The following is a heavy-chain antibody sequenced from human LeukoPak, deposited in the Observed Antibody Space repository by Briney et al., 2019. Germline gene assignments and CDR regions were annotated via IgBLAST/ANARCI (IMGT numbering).Heavy chain of an antibody. J-gene: IGHJ4*02. V-gene: IGHV3-53*01. CDR1: GFTFSNTY. CDR3: ATVSEFGDYRFDS. D-gene: IGHD4-17*01. CDR2: IYTGGKT. Sequence: GGSLRLSCAASGFTFSNTYMTWVRQAPGKGLEWVSLIYTGGKTYYADSVKGRFTISRDNSRNSLFLQISSLRAEDTAVYYCATVSEFGDYRFDSWGQGTLVTVSS.